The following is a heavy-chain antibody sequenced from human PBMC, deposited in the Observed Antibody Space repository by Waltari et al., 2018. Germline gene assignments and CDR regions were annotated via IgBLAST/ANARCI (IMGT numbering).Heavy chain of an antibody. V-gene: IGHV3-30*01. CDR3: ARDFSFSGGLDV. J-gene: IGHJ6*02. Sequence: DSLKGRFTISRDNSKNTLYLQMNSLRPEDTAIYYCARDFSFSGGLDVWGQGTTVTVSS. D-gene: IGHD1-26*01.